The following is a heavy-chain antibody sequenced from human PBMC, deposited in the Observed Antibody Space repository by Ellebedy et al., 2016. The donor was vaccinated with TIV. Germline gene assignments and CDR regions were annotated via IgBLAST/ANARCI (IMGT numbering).Heavy chain of an antibody. J-gene: IGHJ4*02. D-gene: IGHD5-24*01. V-gene: IGHV1-2*06. CDR2: INPDRGDT. Sequence: AASVKVSCKASGHTFTGYYIHWVRQAPGEGLEWMGRINPDRGDTDYAQKFQGRVTMTRDTSISTAYMEMSRLRSDDTAVYFRAGGLGWLQRDSDYWGQGTLVTVSA. CDR1: GHTFTGYY. CDR3: AGGLGWLQRDSDY.